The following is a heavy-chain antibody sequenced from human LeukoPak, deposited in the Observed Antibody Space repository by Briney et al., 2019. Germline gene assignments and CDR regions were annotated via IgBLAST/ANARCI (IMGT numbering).Heavy chain of an antibody. CDR2: IHYSGNT. D-gene: IGHD3-10*01. V-gene: IGHV4-39*01. CDR1: GGSISSSSFY. Sequence: PSETLSLTCTVAGGSISSSSFYWGWIRQPPGKGLEWIASIHYSGNTYYNPSLRSRVTTSVDTSKNQISLKLNSVIAADTAVYFCARGYGSGNNWLDPWGQGTLVTVSS. J-gene: IGHJ5*02. CDR3: ARGYGSGNNWLDP.